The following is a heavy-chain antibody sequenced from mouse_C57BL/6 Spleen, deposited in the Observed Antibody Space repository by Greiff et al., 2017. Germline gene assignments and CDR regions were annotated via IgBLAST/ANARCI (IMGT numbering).Heavy chain of an antibody. V-gene: IGHV1-61*01. CDR1: GYTFTSYW. J-gene: IGHJ2*01. Sequence: QVQLQQPGAELVRPGSSVKLSCKASGYTFTSYWMDWVKQRPGQGLEWIGNIYPSDSETHYNQKFKDKATLTVDKSSSTAYMQLSSLTSEDSAVYYCAREELKGYYFDYWGQGTTLTVSS. CDR3: AREELKGYYFDY. D-gene: IGHD1-3*01. CDR2: IYPSDSET.